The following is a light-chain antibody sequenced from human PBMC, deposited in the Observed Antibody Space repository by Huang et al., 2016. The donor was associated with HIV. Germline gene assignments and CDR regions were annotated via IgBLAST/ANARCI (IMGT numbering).Light chain of an antibody. CDR1: QNIQNY. J-gene: IGKJ4*01. CDR2: EAS. CDR3: QQRGNRVT. Sequence: EIVLTQSPATLSVFLGDTVTLSCRASQNIQNYLGWYQQKPGQAPTLLIYEASYRPAGIPDRFSGGGSGTDFTLTINGLETEDFAIYFCQQRGNRVTFGGGTKIE. V-gene: IGKV3-11*01.